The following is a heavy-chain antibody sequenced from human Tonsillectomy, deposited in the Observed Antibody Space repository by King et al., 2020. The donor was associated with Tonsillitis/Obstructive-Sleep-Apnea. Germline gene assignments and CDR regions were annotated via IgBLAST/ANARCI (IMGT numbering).Heavy chain of an antibody. J-gene: IGHJ4*02. V-gene: IGHV3-7*01. D-gene: IGHD3-16*01. CDR3: AREGGHGMGFDY. CDR1: GFTISRYW. Sequence: VQLVESGGGLVQSGGSLRLSCAASGFTISRYWMSWVRQAPGKGLEWVANIKQDGREKHYVDSVKGRFTISRDNAKNSLYLQLNSLRAEDTAVYYCAREGGHGMGFDYWGQGTLVTDSS. CDR2: IKQDGREK.